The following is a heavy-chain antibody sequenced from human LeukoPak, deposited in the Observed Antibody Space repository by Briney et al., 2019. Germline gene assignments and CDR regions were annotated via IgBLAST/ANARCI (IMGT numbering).Heavy chain of an antibody. D-gene: IGHD4-23*01. CDR1: GYSISSGYY. CDR3: AGVRVVTGSIDY. J-gene: IGHJ4*02. V-gene: IGHV4-38-2*02. Sequence: PSETLSLTCTVSGYSISSGYYWGWIRQPPGKGLEWIGSIYHSGSTYYNPSLKSRVTISVDTSKNQFSLKLSSVTAADTAVYYCAGVRVVTGSIDYWGQGTLVTVSS. CDR2: IYHSGST.